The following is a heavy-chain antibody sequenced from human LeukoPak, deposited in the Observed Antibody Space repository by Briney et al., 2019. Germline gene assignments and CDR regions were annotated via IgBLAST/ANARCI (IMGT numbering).Heavy chain of an antibody. J-gene: IGHJ4*02. D-gene: IGHD3-22*01. CDR3: ARDGVTMRILDY. CDR1: GFTFSRYT. V-gene: IGHV3-21*01. CDR2: ITSISIYK. Sequence: GGSLRLSCAASGFTFSRYTMNWVRQAPGKGLEWVSSITSISIYKYHADSLKGRFTISRDNATNSLYLQMNSLRAEDTAVYYCARDGVTMRILDYWGQGTLVTVSS.